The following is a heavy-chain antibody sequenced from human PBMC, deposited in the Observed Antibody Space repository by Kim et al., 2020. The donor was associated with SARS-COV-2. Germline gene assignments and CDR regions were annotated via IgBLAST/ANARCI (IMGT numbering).Heavy chain of an antibody. Sequence: GGSLRLSCAASGFTFSRFAMSWVRQAPGKGLEWVSAISGSGESTYYGDSVKGRFTISRDNSKNTLYLQMNSLRDEDTALYYCLKVDRGPVVGRDYFDCWGQGTLVTVSS. D-gene: IGHD2-21*01. CDR3: LKVDRGPVVGRDYFDC. V-gene: IGHV3-23*01. J-gene: IGHJ4*02. CDR2: ISGSGEST. CDR1: GFTFSRFA.